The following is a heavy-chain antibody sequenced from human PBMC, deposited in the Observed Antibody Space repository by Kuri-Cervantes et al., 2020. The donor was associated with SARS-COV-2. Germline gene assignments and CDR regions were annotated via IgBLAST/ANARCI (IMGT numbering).Heavy chain of an antibody. J-gene: IGHJ6*03. CDR1: GFTFSSYA. CDR2: ISGSGGST. V-gene: IGHV3-23*01. D-gene: IGHD6-19*01. Sequence: GGSLRLSCAASGFTFSSYAMSWVRQAPGKGLEWVSAISGSGGSTYYADSVKDRFSISRDNSKNTLYLQMNSLRVEDTAVYFCARDGGGEQWLVSENNSKKYYYYYYMDVWGKGTTVTVSS. CDR3: ARDGGGEQWLVSENNSKKYYYYYYMDV.